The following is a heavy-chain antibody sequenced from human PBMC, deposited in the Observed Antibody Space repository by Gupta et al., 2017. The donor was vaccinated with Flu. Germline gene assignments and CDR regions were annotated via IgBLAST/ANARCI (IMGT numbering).Heavy chain of an antibody. J-gene: IGHJ4*02. D-gene: IGHD1-1*01. Sequence: IRPPAGKGLEWIGRIYTSGSTNCNPSLKSRLTMSVDTSKNQFSLKLSSVTAADTAVYYCARENPQLERPFDYWGQGTLVTVSS. CDR3: ARENPQLERPFDY. V-gene: IGHV4-4*07. CDR2: IYTSGST.